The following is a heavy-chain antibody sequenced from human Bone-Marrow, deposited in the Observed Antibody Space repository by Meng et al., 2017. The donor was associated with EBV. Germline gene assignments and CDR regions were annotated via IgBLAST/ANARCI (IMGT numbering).Heavy chain of an antibody. D-gene: IGHD5-12*01. CDR1: GGSFSGYY. V-gene: IGHV4-34*01. CDR3: ARGSGYDARY. CDR2: INHSGST. J-gene: IGHJ4*02. Sequence: GQLQQGGAGLLKPSATPSLTCAVYGGSFSGYYWSWIRQPPGKGLEWIGEINHSGSTNYNPSLKSRVTISVDTSKNQFSLKLSSVTAADTAVYYCARGSGYDARYWGQGTLVTVSS.